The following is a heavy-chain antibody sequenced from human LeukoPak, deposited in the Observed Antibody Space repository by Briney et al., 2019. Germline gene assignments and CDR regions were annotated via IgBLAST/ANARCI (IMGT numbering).Heavy chain of an antibody. CDR3: ARGYCSGGSCYSYYYYNYMDV. Sequence: SETLSLTCTVSGVSISSSNSYWGWIRQPPGKGLEWIGSIYYSGSTTYNPSLKSRVTISVDTSKNQFSLKLSSVTAADTAVYYCARGYCSGGSCYSYYYYNYMDVWGKGTTVTVSS. V-gene: IGHV4-39*07. CDR2: IYYSGST. CDR1: GVSISSSNSY. J-gene: IGHJ6*03. D-gene: IGHD2-15*01.